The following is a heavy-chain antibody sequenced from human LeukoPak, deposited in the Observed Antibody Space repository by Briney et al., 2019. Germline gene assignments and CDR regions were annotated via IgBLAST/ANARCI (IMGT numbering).Heavy chain of an antibody. J-gene: IGHJ4*02. D-gene: IGHD6-13*01. CDR3: ARGYSSSWLGYFDY. CDR2: VSSDGSIK. Sequence: PGGSLRLSCVASGFTFSSYGIHWVRQAPGEGLEWVAVVSSDGSIKYNADSVKGRFTIFRDTSKNTVYLQMNSLGAEDTAFYYCARGYSSSWLGYFDYWGQGTLVTVSS. CDR1: GFTFSSYG. V-gene: IGHV3-30*03.